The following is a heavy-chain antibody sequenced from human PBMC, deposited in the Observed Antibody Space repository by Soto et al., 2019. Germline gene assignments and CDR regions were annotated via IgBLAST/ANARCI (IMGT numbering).Heavy chain of an antibody. CDR2: IYHSGST. CDR1: GGSISSGGYS. J-gene: IGHJ4*02. V-gene: IGHV4-30-2*01. CDR3: ARFSSGWYGLIGY. Sequence: PSETLSLTCAVSGGSISSGGYSWSWIRQPPGKGLEWIGYIYHSGSTYYNPSLKSRVTISVDRSKNQFSLKLSSVTAADTAVYYCARFSSGWYGLIGYWGQGTLVTVSS. D-gene: IGHD6-19*01.